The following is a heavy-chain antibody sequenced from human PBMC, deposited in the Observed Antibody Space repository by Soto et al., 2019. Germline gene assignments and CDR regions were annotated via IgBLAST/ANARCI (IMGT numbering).Heavy chain of an antibody. CDR3: ATLPTPTVVALLASPT. CDR2: LYHSGSP. D-gene: IGHD2-21*01. CDR1: GGAISSTNW. Sequence: QVQLRESGPGLVKTSGTLSLTCAVSGGAISSTNWWSWARHPPGKGLEWTGELYHSGSPTYPPSLRARATTSVYKSNTQSSRRLRSATGADTGLYLCATLPTPTVVALLASPTWGQGILVTVSS. J-gene: IGHJ5*02. V-gene: IGHV4-4*02.